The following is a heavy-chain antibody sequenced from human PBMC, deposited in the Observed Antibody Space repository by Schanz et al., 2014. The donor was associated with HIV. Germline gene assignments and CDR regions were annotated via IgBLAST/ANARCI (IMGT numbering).Heavy chain of an antibody. J-gene: IGHJ6*02. V-gene: IGHV1-69*01. CDR1: GGTFRSNA. CDR2: FNAMVSKI. D-gene: IGHD6-19*01. Sequence: QVQLVQSGAEVKKTGSSVKVSCKASGGTFRSNAITWVRQAPGQGLEWIGHFNAMVSKINSAQKFQGRVSMTADPSTNTAYMEMRGLRFEDTAVYYCASGRRSGIGWRMDVWGQGTTVSVSS. CDR3: ASGRRSGIGWRMDV.